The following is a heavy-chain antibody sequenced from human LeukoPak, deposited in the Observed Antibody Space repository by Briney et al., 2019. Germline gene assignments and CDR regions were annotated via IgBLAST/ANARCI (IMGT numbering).Heavy chain of an antibody. V-gene: IGHV3-23*01. Sequence: GGSLSLSCAASGLTFYIYGVSWVRHVPGKGLEWVSSIICSGDTTYNTDSVKGRLPLPRDNSKNTLYLQMNSLRAEDTAVYYCAKGLGATFRERICHYWGQGTLVTVSS. J-gene: IGHJ4*02. D-gene: IGHD3-10*02. CDR3: AKGLGATFRERICHY. CDR1: GLTFYIYG. CDR2: IICSGDTT.